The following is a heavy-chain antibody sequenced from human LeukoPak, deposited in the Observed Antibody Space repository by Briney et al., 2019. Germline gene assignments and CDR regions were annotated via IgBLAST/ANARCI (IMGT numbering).Heavy chain of an antibody. CDR3: ARSVRGPSTIASSRFDP. Sequence: SETLSLTCTVSGGSISSYYWSWIRQPPGKGLEWIGYIYYSGSTNYNPSLKSRVTISVDTSKNQFFLKLSSVAAADTAVHYCARSVRGPSTIASSRFDPWGQGTQVTVSS. CDR2: IYYSGST. J-gene: IGHJ5*02. V-gene: IGHV4-59*08. D-gene: IGHD6-13*01. CDR1: GGSISSYY.